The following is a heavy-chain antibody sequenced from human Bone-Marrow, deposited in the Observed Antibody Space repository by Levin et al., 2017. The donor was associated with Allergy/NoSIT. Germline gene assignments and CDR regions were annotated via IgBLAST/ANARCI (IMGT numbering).Heavy chain of an antibody. J-gene: IGHJ4*02. CDR2: INSDGSNT. Sequence: LSLTCAASGFTFSSFWMHWVRQAPGKGLVWVSRINSDGSNTDYADSVKGRFTISRDNAKNTLYLQMNSLRAEDTAVYYCARGTIALAYWGQGTLVTVSS. CDR3: ARGTIALAY. D-gene: IGHD1-7*01. CDR1: GFTFSSFW. V-gene: IGHV3-74*01.